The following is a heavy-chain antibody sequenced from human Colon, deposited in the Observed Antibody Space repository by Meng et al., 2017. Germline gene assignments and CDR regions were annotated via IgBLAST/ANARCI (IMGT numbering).Heavy chain of an antibody. CDR1: GDSVSNNTGA. Sequence: SQTLSLTGAIPGDSVSNNTGAWNWIRQSPSTGLEWLARTYCRSKWYNDYAPFVKSRIIVNPDTSRNQFPLHLNSVSPEDTAVYYCARGVAVKTSYAFAVWGQGTVVTVSS. D-gene: IGHD3-10*01. CDR2: TYCRSKWYN. J-gene: IGHJ3*01. CDR3: ARGVAVKTSYAFAV. V-gene: IGHV6-1*01.